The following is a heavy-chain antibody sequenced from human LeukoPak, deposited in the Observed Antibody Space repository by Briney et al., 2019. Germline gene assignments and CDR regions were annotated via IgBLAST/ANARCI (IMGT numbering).Heavy chain of an antibody. V-gene: IGHV4-4*07. CDR1: DDSITSYS. J-gene: IGHJ4*02. CDR3: ARVTPHENTNDY. CDR2: IHASGSS. Sequence: PSETLSLTCSVSDDSITSYSWSWIRQPAGKGLEWIGRIHASGSSDYDPSLKSRVTMSVDTSKHQISLKVTSVSAADTAVYYCARVTPHENTNDYWGQGTLVTVSS. D-gene: IGHD1-14*01.